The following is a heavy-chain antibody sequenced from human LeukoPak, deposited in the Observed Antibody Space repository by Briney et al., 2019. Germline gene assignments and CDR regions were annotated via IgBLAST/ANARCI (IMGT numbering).Heavy chain of an antibody. CDR1: GGSFSGYC. Sequence: SETLSLTCAVYGGSFSGYCWSWIRQPPGKGLEWIGRISSSGSTNYNPSLKSRVTISVDTSKNQFSLKLSSVTAADTAVYFCARGPYSYDSSGAFDIWGQGTMVTVSS. CDR3: ARGPYSYDSSGAFDI. V-gene: IGHV4-34*01. CDR2: ISSSGST. J-gene: IGHJ3*02. D-gene: IGHD3-22*01.